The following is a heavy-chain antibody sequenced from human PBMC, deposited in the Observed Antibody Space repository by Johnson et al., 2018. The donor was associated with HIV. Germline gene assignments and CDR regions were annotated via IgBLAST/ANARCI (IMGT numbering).Heavy chain of an antibody. V-gene: IGHV3-53*01. CDR2: IYSGGST. D-gene: IGHD6-13*01. Sequence: VQLVESGGGLIQPGGSLRLSCAASGFTVSSNYMSWVRQAPGKGLAWVSVIYSGGSTYYADSVKGRFTISRDNSKNTLYLQMNSLKSEDTAVYYCATGASSTWSLGALDIWGQGTMVTVSS. J-gene: IGHJ3*02. CDR3: ATGASSTWSLGALDI. CDR1: GFTVSSNY.